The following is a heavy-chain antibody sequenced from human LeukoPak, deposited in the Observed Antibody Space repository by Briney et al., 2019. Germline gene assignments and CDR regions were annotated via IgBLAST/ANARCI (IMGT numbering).Heavy chain of an antibody. CDR1: GFTFSSYG. J-gene: IGHJ4*02. CDR2: ISYDGSNK. Sequence: GGSLRLSCAASGFTFSSYGMHWVRQTPGKGLEWVAVISYDGSNKYYADSVKGRFTISRDNSKNTLYLQMNSLRAEDTAVYYCAKDRLRYCSGGSCPYYFDYWGQGTLVTVSS. CDR3: AKDRLRYCSGGSCPYYFDY. V-gene: IGHV3-30*18. D-gene: IGHD2-15*01.